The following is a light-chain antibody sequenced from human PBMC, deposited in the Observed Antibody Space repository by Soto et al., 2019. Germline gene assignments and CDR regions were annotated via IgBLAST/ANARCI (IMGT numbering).Light chain of an antibody. CDR3: QSYDSSLSGSV. Sequence: QSALTQPASVSGSPGQSVTISCTGTSSDVGAYNSVSWYQHHPGKAPKLMIYEVSSRPSGVSNRFSGSKSGNTASLTISGLQAEDEADYYCQSYDSSLSGSVFGGGTKVTVL. J-gene: IGLJ3*02. V-gene: IGLV2-14*01. CDR1: SSDVGAYNS. CDR2: EVS.